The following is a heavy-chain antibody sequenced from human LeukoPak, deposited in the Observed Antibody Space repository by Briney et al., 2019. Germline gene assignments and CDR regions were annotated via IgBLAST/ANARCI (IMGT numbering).Heavy chain of an antibody. CDR2: IKQDGSER. D-gene: IGHD1-1*01. CDR3: ARENFWKFDY. J-gene: IGHJ4*02. CDR1: GFTFKKFY. V-gene: IGHV3-7*05. Sequence: PGGSLRLSCAASGFTFKKFYMGWVRQAPGKGLEWVANIKQDGSERSYVDSVKGRFTISRDNAKNSWYLQLDSLRAEDTAVYYCARENFWKFDYWGQGTLVTVSS.